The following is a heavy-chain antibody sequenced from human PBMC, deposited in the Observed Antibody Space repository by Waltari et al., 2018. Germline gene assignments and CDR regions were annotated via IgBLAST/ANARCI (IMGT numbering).Heavy chain of an antibody. CDR2: IYSGGST. CDR1: GFTVSSNY. J-gene: IGHJ6*02. Sequence: EVQLVESGGGLIQPGGSLRLSCAASGFTVSSNYMSWVRQAPGKGLEWVSVIYSGGSTYSADSVKGRFTISRDNSKNTLYLQMNSLRAEDTAVYYCAGKPYGDYVDYYYGMDVWGQGTTVTVSS. D-gene: IGHD4-17*01. V-gene: IGHV3-53*01. CDR3: AGKPYGDYVDYYYGMDV.